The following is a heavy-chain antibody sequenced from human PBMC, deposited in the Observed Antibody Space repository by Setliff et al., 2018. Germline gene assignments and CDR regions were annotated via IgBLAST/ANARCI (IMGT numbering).Heavy chain of an antibody. CDR2: ITWNGGRT. CDR3: ARANFLASGWSHGMDV. Sequence: GGSLRLSCAASGFNLDDYGMSWVRQAPGKGLEWVSGITWNGGRTGYADSVKGRLTISRDSAKSSLYLQMNSLRAEDTALYYCARANFLASGWSHGMDVWGQGTAVTV. CDR1: GFNLDDYG. V-gene: IGHV3-20*04. J-gene: IGHJ6*02. D-gene: IGHD6-19*01.